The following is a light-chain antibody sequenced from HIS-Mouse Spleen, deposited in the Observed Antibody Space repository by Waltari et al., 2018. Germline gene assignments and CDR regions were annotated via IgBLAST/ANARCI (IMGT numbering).Light chain of an antibody. V-gene: IGKV3-11*01. CDR2: DAS. J-gene: IGKJ2*01. CDR1: QSVSRY. CDR3: QQRSNWVYT. Sequence: EIVLTQSPATLSLSPGERATLSCRASQSVSRYLAWYQQKPGQAPRLLIYDASNRATGIPARFSGSGSGTDFTLTISSLEPEDFAVYYCQQRSNWVYTFGQGTKLEIK.